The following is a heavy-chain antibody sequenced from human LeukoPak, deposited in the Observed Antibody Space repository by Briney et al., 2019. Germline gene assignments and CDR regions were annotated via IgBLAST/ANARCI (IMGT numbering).Heavy chain of an antibody. J-gene: IGHJ4*02. CDR2: ISSRSSHI. D-gene: IGHD5-12*01. CDR3: ARRGSGYDLVGYFDY. Sequence: GGSLRLSCAASGFTFSSYSMNWVRQAPGKGLEWVSSISSRSSHIYYADSVKGRFTISRDNAKNSLYLQMNSLRAEDTAVYYCARRGSGYDLVGYFDYWGQGTLVTVSS. CDR1: GFTFSSYS. V-gene: IGHV3-21*01.